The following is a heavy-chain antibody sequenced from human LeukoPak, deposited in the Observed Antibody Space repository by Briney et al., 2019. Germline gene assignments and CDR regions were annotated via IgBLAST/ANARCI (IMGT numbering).Heavy chain of an antibody. D-gene: IGHD1-26*01. CDR2: ISSSSSYI. CDR1: GFTFSSSW. CDR3: ARNSGSYSNDY. Sequence: GGSLRLSCAASGFTFSSSWMTWVRQAPGKGLEWVSSISSSSSYIYYADSVKGRFTISRDNAKNSLYLQMNSLRAEDTAVHYCARNSGSYSNDYWGQGTLVTVSS. J-gene: IGHJ4*02. V-gene: IGHV3-21*01.